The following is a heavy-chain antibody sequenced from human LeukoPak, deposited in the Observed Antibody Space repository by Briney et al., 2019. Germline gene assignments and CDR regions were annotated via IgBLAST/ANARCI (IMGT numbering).Heavy chain of an antibody. CDR1: GYTFSSYG. CDR2: ISAYNGNT. J-gene: IGHJ4*02. D-gene: IGHD2-2*01. V-gene: IGHV1-18*01. CDR3: PTQYCSSTTCYPYCVDY. Sequence: ASVKVSCKASGYTFSSYGICWVRQARGQGLEWMGWISAYNGNTNYAQKLQGRVTMTTDTSTSTAYMELRSLRSDDTAVYHCPTQYCSSTTCYPYCVDYWGQGTLVTVSS.